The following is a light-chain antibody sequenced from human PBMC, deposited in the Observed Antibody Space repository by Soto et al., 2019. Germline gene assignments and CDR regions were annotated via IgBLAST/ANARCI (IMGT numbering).Light chain of an antibody. CDR3: QQFNNYRAT. V-gene: IGKV1D-13*01. Sequence: AIQLTQSPSSLSASVGDRVTXTCRASQGISSALAWYQQKPGKAPKLLIYDASSLESGVPSRFSGSGSGTDFTLTISSLQPEDFATYSCQQFNNYRATFGPGTKVDIK. CDR1: QGISSA. J-gene: IGKJ3*01. CDR2: DAS.